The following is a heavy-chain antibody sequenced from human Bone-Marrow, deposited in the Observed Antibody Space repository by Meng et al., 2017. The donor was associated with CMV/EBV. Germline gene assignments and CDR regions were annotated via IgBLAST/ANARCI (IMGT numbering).Heavy chain of an antibody. Sequence: SEPLSLTCTVSGGSISSYYWGWIRQPPGKGLEWIGSIYHSGSTYYNPSLKSRVTISVDTSKNQFSLKLSSVTAADTAVYYCARACGGDCANDAFDIWGQGTMVTVSS. D-gene: IGHD2-21*01. CDR2: IYHSGST. CDR3: ARACGGDCANDAFDI. V-gene: IGHV4-38-2*02. J-gene: IGHJ3*02. CDR1: GGSISSYY.